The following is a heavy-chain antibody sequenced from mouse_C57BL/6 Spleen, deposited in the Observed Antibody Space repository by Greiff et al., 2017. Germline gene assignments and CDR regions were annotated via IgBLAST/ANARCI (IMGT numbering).Heavy chain of an antibody. CDR1: GYAFTNYL. V-gene: IGHV1-54*01. Sequence: QVQLQQSGAELVRPGTSVKVSCKASGYAFTNYLLEWVKPRPGQGLEWIGVINPGSGGTNYNEKFKGKATLTADKSASTAYMQLSSLTSEDSAVYFCARDWDGFAYWGQGTLVTVSA. J-gene: IGHJ3*01. D-gene: IGHD4-1*01. CDR2: INPGSGGT. CDR3: ARDWDGFAY.